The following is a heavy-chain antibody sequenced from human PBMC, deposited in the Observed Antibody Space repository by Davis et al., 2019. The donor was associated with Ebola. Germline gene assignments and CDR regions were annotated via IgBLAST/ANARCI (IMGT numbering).Heavy chain of an antibody. D-gene: IGHD4-17*01. CDR1: GFTFSSYS. V-gene: IGHV3-21*01. J-gene: IGHJ6*02. CDR3: ARDEGYDYGDYISGMDV. CDR2: ISSSSSYI. Sequence: GESLKISCAASGFTFSSYSMNWVRQAPGKGLEWVSSISSSSSYIYYADSVKGRFTISRDNSKNTLYLQMNSLRAEDTAVYYCARDEGYDYGDYISGMDVWGQGTTVTVSS.